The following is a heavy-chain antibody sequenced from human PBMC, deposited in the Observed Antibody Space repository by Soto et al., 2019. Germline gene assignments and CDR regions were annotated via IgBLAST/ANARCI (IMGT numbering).Heavy chain of an antibody. D-gene: IGHD1-26*01. V-gene: IGHV1-46*01. CDR1: YY. J-gene: IGHJ4*02. Sequence: YYIHWVRQAPGQGLEWMGIINPSSGSTSYTQKFQGRVTMTRDTSTSTVYMELSSLRSEDTAVYYCASPNIFSGSWDLDYWGQGTLVTVS. CDR3: ASPNIFSGSWDLDY. CDR2: INPSSGST.